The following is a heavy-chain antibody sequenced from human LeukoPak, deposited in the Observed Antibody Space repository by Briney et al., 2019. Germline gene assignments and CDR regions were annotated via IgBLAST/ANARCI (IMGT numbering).Heavy chain of an antibody. CDR3: ATLRVPYSSGWHRRGDWFDP. CDR2: VDPEDGET. J-gene: IGHJ5*02. CDR1: GYTFTDYY. Sequence: ASVKVSCKVSGYTFTDYYMHWVQQAPGKGLEWMGLVDPEDGETIYAQKFQGRVTMTEDTSTDTAYMELSSLRSEDTAVYYCATLRVPYSSGWHRRGDWFDPWGQGTLVTVSS. D-gene: IGHD6-19*01. V-gene: IGHV1-69-2*01.